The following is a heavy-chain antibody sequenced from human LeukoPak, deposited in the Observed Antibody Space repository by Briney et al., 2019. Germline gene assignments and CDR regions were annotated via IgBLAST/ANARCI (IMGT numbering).Heavy chain of an antibody. CDR3: ARGEGVLRYFDWLLTGGNWFDP. CDR2: IYYSGST. V-gene: IGHV4-39*07. J-gene: IGHJ5*02. D-gene: IGHD3-9*01. CDR1: GGSISSSSYY. Sequence: SETLSLTCTVSGGSISSSSYYWGWIRQPPGKGLEWIGSIYYSGSTYYNPSLKSRATISVDTSKNQFSLKLSSVTAADTAVYYCARGEGVLRYFDWLLTGGNWFDPWGQGTLVTVSS.